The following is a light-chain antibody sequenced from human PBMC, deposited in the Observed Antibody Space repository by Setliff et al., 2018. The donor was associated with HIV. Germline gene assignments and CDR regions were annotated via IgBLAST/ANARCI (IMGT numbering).Light chain of an antibody. J-gene: IGLJ2*01. CDR3: SSYTSSSTPV. Sequence: QSVLTQPASVSGSPGQSITISCTGTSSDVSTYNFVSWYQQHPGKAPKLMIYDVSYRHSGVSNRFSGSKSGNTASLTISGLQAEDEADYYCSSYTSSSTPVFGGGTQLTVL. CDR2: DVS. V-gene: IGLV2-14*03. CDR1: SSDVSTYNF.